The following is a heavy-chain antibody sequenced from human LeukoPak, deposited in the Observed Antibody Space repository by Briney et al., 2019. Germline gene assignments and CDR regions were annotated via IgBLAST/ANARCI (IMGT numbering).Heavy chain of an antibody. V-gene: IGHV3-23*01. D-gene: IGHD3-16*01. Sequence: GGSLRLSCAASGFTFSSYSMNWVRQAPGKGLEWVSGISGSGGSTYYADSVKGRFTISRDNSKNTLYLQMNSLRAEDTAVYYCAKCWGQVIDDWGQGTLVTVSS. CDR2: ISGSGGST. CDR3: AKCWGQVIDD. CDR1: GFTFSSYS. J-gene: IGHJ4*02.